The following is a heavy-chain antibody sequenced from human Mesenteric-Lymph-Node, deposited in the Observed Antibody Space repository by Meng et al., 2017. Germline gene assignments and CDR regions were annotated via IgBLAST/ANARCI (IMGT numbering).Heavy chain of an antibody. CDR3: ARGSRLRKLDY. Sequence: AQLHRCAVGLLKPSATRPPSCAFYGGSFSGYYCSWFRPPPGKGLEWVGEINHSGSNNYNPSLKSRVTISVDTSKNQFSLKLSSVTAADTAVYYCARGSRLRKLDYWGQGTLVTVSS. V-gene: IGHV4-34*01. CDR2: INHSGSN. CDR1: GGSFSGYY. D-gene: IGHD5-12*01. J-gene: IGHJ4*02.